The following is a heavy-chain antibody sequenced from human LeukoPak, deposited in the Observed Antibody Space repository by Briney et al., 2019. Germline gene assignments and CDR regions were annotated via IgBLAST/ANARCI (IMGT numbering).Heavy chain of an antibody. CDR1: VFTFSSYA. CDR3: ARGGTGTITIDY. D-gene: IGHD1-7*01. CDR2: ISYDGSNK. V-gene: IGHV3-30-3*01. Sequence: GGSLRLSCADSVFTFSSYAMHWVRQAPGKGLEWVAVISYDGSNKYYADSVKGRFTISRDNSKNTLYLQMNSLRAEDTAVYYCARGGTGTITIDYWGQGTLVTVSS. J-gene: IGHJ4*02.